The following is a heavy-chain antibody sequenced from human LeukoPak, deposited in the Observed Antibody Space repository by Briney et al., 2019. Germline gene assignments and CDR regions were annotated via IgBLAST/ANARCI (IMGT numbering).Heavy chain of an antibody. CDR2: IYYSGST. CDR3: ASTRSKILTGYYLFYYFDY. Sequence: PSETLSLTCTVSGGSISSSSYYWGWIRQPPGKGLEWIGSIYYSGSTYYNPSLKSRVTISVDTSKNQFSLKLSSVTAADTAVYYCASTRSKILTGYYLFYYFDYWGQGTLVTVSS. CDR1: GGSISSSSYY. V-gene: IGHV4-39*01. D-gene: IGHD3-9*01. J-gene: IGHJ4*02.